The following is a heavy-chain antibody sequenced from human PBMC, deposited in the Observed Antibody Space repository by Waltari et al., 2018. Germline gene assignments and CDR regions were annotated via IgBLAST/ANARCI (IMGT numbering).Heavy chain of an antibody. CDR1: GGTFSSYA. CDR2: IIPIFGTA. Sequence: QVQLVQSGAEVKKPGSSVKVSCKASGGTFSSYAISWVRQAPGQGLEWMGGIIPIFGTANYAQKFQGRVTITADESTSTAYMELSSLRSEDTAVYYCARGRTGVGYYYYYGMDVWGQGTTVTVSS. CDR3: ARGRTGVGYYYYYGMDV. V-gene: IGHV1-69*01. D-gene: IGHD7-27*01. J-gene: IGHJ6*02.